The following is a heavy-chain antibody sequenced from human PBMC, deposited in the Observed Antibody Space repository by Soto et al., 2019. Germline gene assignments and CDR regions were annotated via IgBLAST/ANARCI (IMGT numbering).Heavy chain of an antibody. CDR1: VFTFSNYA. J-gene: IGHJ4*02. CDR2: INYSGNRT. D-gene: IGHD3-10*01. CDR3: LRATYYYASGTYYKTLDY. Sequence: GWSLRLSCSGSVFTFSNYAIYWVRQAPGKGLNYVSAINYSGNRTYYADSVKGRFTISRDNSRNVVHLQMSSLTADDTAMYYCLRATYYYASGTYYKTLDYWGQGTLVTVSS. V-gene: IGHV3-64D*06.